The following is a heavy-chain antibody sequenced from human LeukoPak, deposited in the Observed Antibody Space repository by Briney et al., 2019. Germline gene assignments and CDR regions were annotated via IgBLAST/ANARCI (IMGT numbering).Heavy chain of an antibody. J-gene: IGHJ4*02. CDR1: GFTFSSYA. CDR3: ASRTIDLYSSSWYFDY. Sequence: GGSLRLSCAASGFTFSSYAMSWVRQAPGKGLEWVSVISGSGGSTYYADSVKGRFTISRDNSKNTLYLQMNSLRAEDTAVYYCASRTIDLYSSSWYFDYWGQGTLVTVSS. D-gene: IGHD6-13*01. V-gene: IGHV3-23*01. CDR2: ISGSGGST.